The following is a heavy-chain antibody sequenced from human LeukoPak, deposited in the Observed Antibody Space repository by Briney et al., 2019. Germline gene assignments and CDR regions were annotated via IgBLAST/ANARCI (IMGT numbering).Heavy chain of an antibody. Sequence: SGTLSLTCTVSGGSISSGSYYWSWIRQPAGEGLEWIGRIYTSGSTNYNPSLKSRVTISVDTSKNQFSLKLSSVTAADTAVYYCARGVTYYDFWSGYLDAFDIWGQGTMVTVSS. CDR2: IYTSGST. V-gene: IGHV4-61*02. D-gene: IGHD3-3*01. CDR3: ARGVTYYDFWSGYLDAFDI. J-gene: IGHJ3*02. CDR1: GGSISSGSYY.